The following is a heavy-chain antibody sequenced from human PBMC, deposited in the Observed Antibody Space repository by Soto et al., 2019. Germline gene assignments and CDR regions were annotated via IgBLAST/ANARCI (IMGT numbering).Heavy chain of an antibody. CDR2: IIPILGIA. Sequence: SVKLSCRASGDTFSSYTITWLRKAPGQGLEWMGRIIPILGIANYAQKFQGRVTITADKSTSTAYMELSSLRSEDTAVYYCARVLPNYYYYGMDVWGQGTTVTVSS. V-gene: IGHV1-69*02. J-gene: IGHJ6*02. CDR3: ARVLPNYYYYGMDV. CDR1: GDTFSSYT.